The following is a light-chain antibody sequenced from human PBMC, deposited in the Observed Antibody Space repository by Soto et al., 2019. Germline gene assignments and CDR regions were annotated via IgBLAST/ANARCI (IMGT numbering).Light chain of an antibody. CDR3: SSYTSSSTPL. V-gene: IGLV2-14*01. CDR1: SSDVGGYNY. Sequence: QSALTQPASVSGSPGQSITISCTGTSSDVGGYNYVSWYQQHPGKAPKLMIYDVSNRPSGVSNRFSGSKSGNTASLTISGLQAEAEAEYYGSSYTSSSTPLFGGGTKLTVL. J-gene: IGLJ2*01. CDR2: DVS.